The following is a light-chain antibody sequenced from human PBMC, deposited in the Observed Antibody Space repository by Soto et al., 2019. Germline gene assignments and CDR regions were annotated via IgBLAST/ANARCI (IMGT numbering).Light chain of an antibody. CDR2: EVS. CDR1: SSDVGGYNY. V-gene: IGLV2-14*01. J-gene: IGLJ2*01. CDR3: SSYTSSSTLL. Sequence: QSALTQPASVSGSPGQSITISCTGTSSDVGGYNYVSWYQQHPGKAPKLMIYEVSNRPSGVYNRFSGSKSGNTASLTISGLQAEDEDDYYCSSYTSSSTLLFGGGTQLTVL.